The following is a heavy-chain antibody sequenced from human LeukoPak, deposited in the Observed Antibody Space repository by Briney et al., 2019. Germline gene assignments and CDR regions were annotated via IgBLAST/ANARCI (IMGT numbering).Heavy chain of an antibody. CDR2: ISGSGGST. Sequence: GGSLRLSCAASGFTFSSYAMSWVRQAPGKGLEWVSAISGSGGSTYYADSVKGRFTISRDNSKNTLYLQMNSLRAGDTAVYYCAKVRSKRGGFGYWGQGTLVTVSS. J-gene: IGHJ4*02. CDR3: AKVRSKRGGFGY. V-gene: IGHV3-23*01. CDR1: GFTFSSYA. D-gene: IGHD1-1*01.